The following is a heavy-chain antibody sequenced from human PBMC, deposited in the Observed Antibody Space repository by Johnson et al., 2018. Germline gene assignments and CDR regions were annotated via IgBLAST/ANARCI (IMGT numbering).Heavy chain of an antibody. CDR3: ARVGWFGEVLPDY. Sequence: QVQLVQSGAEVKKPGASVKVSCKASGYTFPSYDMYWVRQAPGQGPEWMGIINPSGGSTRYPQKCQGRVTLTRDTSTSTVYMELGSLTSEDQAVYYCARVGWFGEVLPDYWGQGTLVTVSS. V-gene: IGHV1-46*01. D-gene: IGHD3-10*01. CDR1: GYTFPSYD. J-gene: IGHJ4*02. CDR2: INPSGGST.